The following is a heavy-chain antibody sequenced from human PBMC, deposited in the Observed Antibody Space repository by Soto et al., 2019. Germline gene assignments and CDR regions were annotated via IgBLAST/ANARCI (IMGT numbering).Heavy chain of an antibody. V-gene: IGHV3-23*01. CDR2: ISGSGGST. J-gene: IGHJ3*02. Sequence: EVQLLESGGGLVQPGGSLRLSCAASGFTFSSYAMSWVRQAPGKGLEWVSAISGSGGSTYYADSVKGRFTISRDNSKNTLYLQMNSLRAEDTAVYYCANDRFDAELFNDAFDIWGQGTMVTVSS. CDR3: ANDRFDAELFNDAFDI. D-gene: IGHD3-3*01. CDR1: GFTFSSYA.